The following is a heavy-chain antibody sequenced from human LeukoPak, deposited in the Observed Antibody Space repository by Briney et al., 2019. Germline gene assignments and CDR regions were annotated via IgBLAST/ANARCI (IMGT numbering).Heavy chain of an antibody. CDR1: GFTFSYYG. CDR2: IKQDGSEK. Sequence: GGSLRLSCAASGFTFSYYGMHWVRQAPGKGLEWVANIKQDGSEKNYVDSVKGRFTISRDNAKNSLYLQMNSLRAEDTAVYYCARGYYWGQGTLVTVSS. CDR3: ARGYY. V-gene: IGHV3-7*04. J-gene: IGHJ4*02.